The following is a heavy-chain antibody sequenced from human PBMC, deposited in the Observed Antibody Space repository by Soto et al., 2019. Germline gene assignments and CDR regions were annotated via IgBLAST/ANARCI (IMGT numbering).Heavy chain of an antibody. CDR3: ARGPPGASGAYYYGMDV. V-gene: IGHV4-31*03. CDR1: GGSISSGGYY. Sequence: QVQLQESGPGLVKPSQTLSLTCTVSGGSISSGGYYWSWIRQHPGKGLEWIGYIYYSGSTYYNPSLKSRVTISVDTSKNQFSLKLSSVTAADTAVYYCARGPPGASGAYYYGMDVWGQGTTVTVSS. D-gene: IGHD1-26*01. J-gene: IGHJ6*02. CDR2: IYYSGST.